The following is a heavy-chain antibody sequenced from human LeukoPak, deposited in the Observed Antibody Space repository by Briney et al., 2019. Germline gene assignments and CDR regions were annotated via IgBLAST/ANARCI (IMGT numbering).Heavy chain of an antibody. CDR1: GGSFSGYY. CDR2: INHSGST. J-gene: IGHJ4*02. V-gene: IGHV4-34*01. D-gene: IGHD3-10*02. CDR3: ARDVSGQPLDY. Sequence: PPETLSLTCAVYGGSFSGYYWSWIRQPPGMGLERIGEINHSGSTNYNPSLKSRVTISVDTSKNQFSLKLSSVTAADTAVYYCARDVSGQPLDYWGQGTLVTVSS.